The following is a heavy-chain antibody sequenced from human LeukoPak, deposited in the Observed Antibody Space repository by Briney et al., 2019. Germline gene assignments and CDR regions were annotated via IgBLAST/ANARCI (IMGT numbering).Heavy chain of an antibody. J-gene: IGHJ4*02. CDR2: IYSGGST. CDR3: AREDSSLPHPTFLH. D-gene: IGHD6-19*01. CDR1: GFTVSSNY. Sequence: GGSLRLSCAASGFTVSSNYMSWVRQAPGKGLEWVSVIYSGGSTYYADSVKGRFTISRDNSKNTLYLQMNSLRAEDTAVYYCAREDSSLPHPTFLHWGQGTLVTVSS. V-gene: IGHV3-53*01.